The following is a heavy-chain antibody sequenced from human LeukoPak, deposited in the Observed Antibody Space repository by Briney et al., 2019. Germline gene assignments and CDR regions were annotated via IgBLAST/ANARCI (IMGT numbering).Heavy chain of an antibody. D-gene: IGHD3-3*01. CDR3: AKISSYYDFWSGYYTGNYYGMDV. Sequence: GGSLRLSCAASGFIFSSYSMNWVRQAPGKGLEWISYISGGGGNIHYADSVEGRFTISRDNSKNTLYLQMNSLRAEDTAVYYCAKISSYYDFWSGYYTGNYYGMDVWGQGTTVTVSS. V-gene: IGHV3-48*01. CDR1: GFIFSSYS. CDR2: ISGGGGNI. J-gene: IGHJ6*02.